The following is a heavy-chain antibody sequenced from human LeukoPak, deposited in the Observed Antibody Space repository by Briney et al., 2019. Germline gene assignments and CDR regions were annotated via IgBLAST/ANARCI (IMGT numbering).Heavy chain of an antibody. CDR2: INPNSGGT. CDR3: AREVAVAGTDYYYGMDV. D-gene: IGHD6-19*01. J-gene: IGHJ6*02. CDR1: GYTFTGYY. Sequence: GASVTVSCKASGYTFTGYYMHWVRQAPGQGLEWMGWINPNSGGTNYAQKFQGRVTMTRDTSISTAYMELSRLRSDDTAVYYCAREVAVAGTDYYYGMDVWGQGTTVTVSS. V-gene: IGHV1-2*02.